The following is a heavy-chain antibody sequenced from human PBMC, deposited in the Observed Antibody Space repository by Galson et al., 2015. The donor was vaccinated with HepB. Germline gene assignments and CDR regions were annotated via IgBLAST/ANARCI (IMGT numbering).Heavy chain of an antibody. Sequence: SVKVSCKASGGTFSSYAISWVRQAPGQGLEWMGGIIPIFGTANYAQKFQGRVTITADESTSTAYMELSSLRSEDTAVYYCARGGTTVTPEDYFDYWGQGTLVTVSS. V-gene: IGHV1-69*13. CDR2: IIPIFGTA. CDR3: ARGGTTVTPEDYFDY. J-gene: IGHJ4*02. D-gene: IGHD4-17*01. CDR1: GGTFSSYA.